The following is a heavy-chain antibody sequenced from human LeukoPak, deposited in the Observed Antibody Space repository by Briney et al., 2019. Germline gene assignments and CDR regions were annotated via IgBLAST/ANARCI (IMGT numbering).Heavy chain of an antibody. J-gene: IGHJ4*02. CDR3: ARVERGSYTPWYFDY. V-gene: IGHV4-34*01. Sequence: SETLSLTCAVYGGSFSGYYWSWIRQPPGKGLEWIGEINHSGSTNYNPSLKSRVTISVDTSKNQFPLKLSSVTAADTAVYYCARVERGSYTPWYFDYWGQGTLVTVSS. CDR1: GGSFSGYY. D-gene: IGHD1-26*01. CDR2: INHSGST.